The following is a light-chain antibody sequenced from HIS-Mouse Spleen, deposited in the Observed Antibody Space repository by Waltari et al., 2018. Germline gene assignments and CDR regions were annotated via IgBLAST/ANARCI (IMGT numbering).Light chain of an antibody. J-gene: IGLJ2*01. CDR1: ALPKKY. Sequence: SYELTQPPSVSVSPGQTARITCSGDALPKKYAYWYQQKSGQAPVLVIYEDSKRPSGIPEIFSGSSSGTMATLTISGAQVEDEADYYCYSTDSSGNHRVFSGGTKLTVL. CDR2: EDS. CDR3: YSTDSSGNHRV. V-gene: IGLV3-10*01.